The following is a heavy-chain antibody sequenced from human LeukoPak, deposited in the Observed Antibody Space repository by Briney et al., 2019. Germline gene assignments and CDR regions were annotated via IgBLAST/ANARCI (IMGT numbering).Heavy chain of an antibody. J-gene: IGHJ4*02. CDR3: ASFGQQLLDY. CDR2: IYYSGST. Sequence: SETLSLTCTVSGGSISSSSFYWGWIRQPPGKGLEWIGSIYYSGSTYYKPSLKSRVTISVDTSKNHFSLKLSSVTAADTAVYYCASFGQQLLDYWGQGTLVTVSS. V-gene: IGHV4-39*02. CDR1: GGSISSSSFY. D-gene: IGHD6-13*01.